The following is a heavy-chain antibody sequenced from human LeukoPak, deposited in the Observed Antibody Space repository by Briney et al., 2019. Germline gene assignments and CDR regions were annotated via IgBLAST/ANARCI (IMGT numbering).Heavy chain of an antibody. V-gene: IGHV1-18*01. D-gene: IGHD4-17*01. CDR1: GYTFTNHG. Sequence: ASVKVSCKASGYTFTNHGISWVRQAPGQGHEWMGGISTYNGNTNYAQKLQGRVTMTTDTSTSTAYMELRSLRSDDTAVYYCARSGGWAYGDYDGFIAFDIWGQGTMVTVSS. CDR3: ARSGGWAYGDYDGFIAFDI. CDR2: ISTYNGNT. J-gene: IGHJ3*02.